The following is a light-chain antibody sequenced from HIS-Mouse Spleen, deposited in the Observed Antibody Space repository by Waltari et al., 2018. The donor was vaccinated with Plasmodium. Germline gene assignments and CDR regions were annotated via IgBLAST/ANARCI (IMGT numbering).Light chain of an antibody. CDR1: QSISSW. J-gene: IGKJ1*01. CDR2: KAS. CDR3: QQYNSYSWT. V-gene: IGKV1-5*03. Sequence: DIQMTQSPSTLSASVGDRVTITCRASQSISSWLAWYQQTPGKAPKLLIYKASSLASGVPSRFSGSGSGTEFTLTISSLQPDDFATYYCQQYNSYSWTFGQGTKVEIK.